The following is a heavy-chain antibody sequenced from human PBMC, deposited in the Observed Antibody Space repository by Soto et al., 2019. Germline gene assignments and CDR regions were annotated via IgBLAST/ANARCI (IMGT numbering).Heavy chain of an antibody. CDR3: ARGIVVVVAATLYYYYGMDV. CDR2: IIPIFGTA. J-gene: IGHJ6*02. V-gene: IGHV1-69*13. D-gene: IGHD2-15*01. Sequence: ASVKVSCKASGGTFSSYAISWVRQAPGQGLEWMGGIIPIFGTANYAQKFQGRVTITADESTSTAYMELSSLRSEDTAVYYCARGIVVVVAATLYYYYGMDVWGQGTTVTVSS. CDR1: GGTFSSYA.